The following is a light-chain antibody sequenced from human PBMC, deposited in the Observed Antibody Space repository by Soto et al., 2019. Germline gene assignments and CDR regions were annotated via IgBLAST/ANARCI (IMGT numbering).Light chain of an antibody. Sequence: QSALTQPASVSGSPGQSVTISCTGTSSDVGSYNRASWYQQPPGTAPKLMIYEVSHRPSGVPDRFSGSKSGNTASLTISGLQAEDEADYYCSSYTSSSTYVFGTGTKLTVL. CDR1: SSDVGSYNR. CDR2: EVS. CDR3: SSYTSSSTYV. V-gene: IGLV2-18*02. J-gene: IGLJ1*01.